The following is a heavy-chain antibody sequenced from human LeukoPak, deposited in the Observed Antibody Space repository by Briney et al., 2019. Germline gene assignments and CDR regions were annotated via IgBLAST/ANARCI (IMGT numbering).Heavy chain of an antibody. CDR2: ISSSSSYI. D-gene: IGHD2-8*01. CDR1: GFTFSSYS. J-gene: IGHJ4*02. CDR3: ARDLYSLMMPLD. Sequence: GGSLRLSCAASGFTFSSYSMNWVRQAPGKGLEWVSSISSSSSYIYYADSVKGRFTISRDNSKNTLYLQTNSLRAEDTAVYYCARDLYSLMMPLDWGQGTLVTVSS. V-gene: IGHV3-21*01.